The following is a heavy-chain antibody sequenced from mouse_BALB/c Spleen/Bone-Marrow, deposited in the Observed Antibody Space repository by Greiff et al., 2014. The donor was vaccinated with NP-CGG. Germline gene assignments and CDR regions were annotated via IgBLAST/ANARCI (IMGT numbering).Heavy chain of an antibody. CDR2: IYPGNNDA. CDR1: GYTFTNYW. D-gene: IGHD4-1*01. Sequence: VQLQQSGTVLARPGASLRMSCKASGYTFTNYWINWIKQRPGQGLEWIGAIYPGNNDAKYTQKFKAKAKLTAVTSTSTADTELSSLTNEDSAVYYCARNWGWVFAYWGQGTLVTVSA. V-gene: IGHV1-5*01. CDR3: ARNWGWVFAY. J-gene: IGHJ3*01.